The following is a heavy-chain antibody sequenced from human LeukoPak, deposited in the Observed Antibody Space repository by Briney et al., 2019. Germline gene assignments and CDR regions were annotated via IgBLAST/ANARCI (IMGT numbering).Heavy chain of an antibody. V-gene: IGHV3-30*02. D-gene: IGHD3-3*01. Sequence: GGSLRLSCSTFGFTFSDYAFHWVRQAPGKGLEWVAFIRLDGITAYYTDSVKGRFTISRGNSKKTLFLQMSSLRAEDTAIYYCTKRLSLRFDAFDIWGPGTMVTVSS. CDR1: GFTFSDYA. CDR2: IRLDGITA. CDR3: TKRLSLRFDAFDI. J-gene: IGHJ3*02.